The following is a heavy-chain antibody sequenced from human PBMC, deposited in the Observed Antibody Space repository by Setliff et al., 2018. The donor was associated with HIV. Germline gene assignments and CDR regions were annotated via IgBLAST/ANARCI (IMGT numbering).Heavy chain of an antibody. Sequence: SETLSLTCTVSGGSISSNNYFWGWIRQPPEKGLEWIGSIYYSGSTYYNPSLKSRVTISIDTSRNQFTLKLTSVTAADTAMYYCARPRYTYGTPPAFDIWGRGTVVTV. CDR2: IYYSGST. D-gene: IGHD5-18*01. J-gene: IGHJ3*02. CDR3: ARPRYTYGTPPAFDI. V-gene: IGHV4-39*01. CDR1: GGSISSNNYF.